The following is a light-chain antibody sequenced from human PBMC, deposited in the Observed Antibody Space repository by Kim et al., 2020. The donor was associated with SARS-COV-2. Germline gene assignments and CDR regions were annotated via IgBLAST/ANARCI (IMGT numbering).Light chain of an antibody. CDR2: AKD. J-gene: IGLJ3*02. CDR1: SLRSFY. Sequence: SSELTQDPAVSVVLGQTVKITCQGDSLRSFYASWYQQKPGQAPLLVIFAKDNRASGIPDRFSGSSSGNTASLTITATQAEDEADYYCGCRDSSGIHWVFGRGTKVTVL. V-gene: IGLV3-19*01. CDR3: GCRDSSGIHWV.